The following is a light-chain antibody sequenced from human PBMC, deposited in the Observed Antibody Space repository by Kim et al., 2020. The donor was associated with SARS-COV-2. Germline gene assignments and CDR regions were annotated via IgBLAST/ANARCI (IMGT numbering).Light chain of an antibody. CDR2: GGS. Sequence: ETVMTQSPVSLPVTPGEPASISCRSSQSLLHSNGYTYLQWYLQKTGQPPQLLIYGGSNRAPGVPDRFSGSGSGSDFTLKISRVEAEDVGVYYCMQGLHIPFTFGGGTKVDIK. CDR1: QSLLHSNGYTY. J-gene: IGKJ4*01. V-gene: IGKV2-28*01. CDR3: MQGLHIPFT.